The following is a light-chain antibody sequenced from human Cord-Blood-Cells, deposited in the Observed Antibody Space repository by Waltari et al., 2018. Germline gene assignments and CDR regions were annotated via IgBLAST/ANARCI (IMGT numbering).Light chain of an antibody. CDR2: KDS. Sequence: SYELPQPSSVSVSPGQTARITSSGDVLATKYARWFQQKPGQAPVLVIYKDSERPSGIPERFSGSSSGTTVTLTISGAQVEDEADYYCYSAADNNRVFGGGTKLTVL. CDR1: VLATKY. V-gene: IGLV3-27*01. J-gene: IGLJ3*02. CDR3: YSAADNNRV.